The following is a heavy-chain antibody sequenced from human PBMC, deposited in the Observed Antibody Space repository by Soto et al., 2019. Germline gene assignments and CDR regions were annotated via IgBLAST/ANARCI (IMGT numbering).Heavy chain of an antibody. CDR1: GLTFSSYG. V-gene: IGHV3-30*18. J-gene: IGHJ4*02. CDR3: AKDRMGAGVRGYFDY. CDR2: IIYDGRTK. Sequence: QVQLVESGGGVVQPGRSLRLSCAASGLTFSSYGMHWVRQAPGKGLEWVAVIIYDGRTKYYADSVHGRFTISRDNSKSTLYLQMNSLRDEDTAVYYCAKDRMGAGVRGYFDYWGQGTLVTVSS. D-gene: IGHD3-10*01.